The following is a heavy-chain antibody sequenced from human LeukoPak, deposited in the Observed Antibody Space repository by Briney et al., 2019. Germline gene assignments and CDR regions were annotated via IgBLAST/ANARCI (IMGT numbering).Heavy chain of an antibody. CDR2: INHSGST. CDR3: ARTYYDYVWGSYRPQYFDY. J-gene: IGHJ4*02. V-gene: IGHV4-34*01. D-gene: IGHD3-16*02. CDR1: GGSFSGYY. Sequence: SETLSLTCAVYGGSFSGYYWSWIRQPPGKGLEWIGEINHSGSTNYNPSLKSRVTISVDTSKNQFSLKLSSVTAADTVVYYCARTYYDYVWGSYRPQYFDYWGQGTLVTVSS.